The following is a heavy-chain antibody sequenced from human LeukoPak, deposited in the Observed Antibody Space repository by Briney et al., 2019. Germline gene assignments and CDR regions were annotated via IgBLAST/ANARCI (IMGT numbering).Heavy chain of an antibody. V-gene: IGHV4-4*02. CDR2: VYHSGDT. Sequence: SETLALTCVVSGDSISNNNWWSWVRQSAGKGLEWIGEVYHSGDTNYNPSLKSRVTMSVDKSKNQISLRLTSVTAADTAVYYCARLFGVVIGSFDPWGQGTLVTVSS. CDR1: GDSISNNNW. D-gene: IGHD3-3*01. J-gene: IGHJ5*02. CDR3: ARLFGVVIGSFDP.